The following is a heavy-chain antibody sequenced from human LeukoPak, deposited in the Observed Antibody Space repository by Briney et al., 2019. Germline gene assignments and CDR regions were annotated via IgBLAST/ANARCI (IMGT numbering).Heavy chain of an antibody. J-gene: IGHJ6*02. CDR3: ARESGSYSPNYYYYGMDV. Sequence: ASVKVSCKASGYTFTGYYMHWVRQAPGQGLEWMGWINPNSGGTNYAQKFQGRVTMTRDTSISTAYMELSSLRSEDTAVYYCARESGSYSPNYYYYGMDVWGQGTTVTVSS. D-gene: IGHD1-26*01. CDR2: INPNSGGT. V-gene: IGHV1-2*02. CDR1: GYTFTGYY.